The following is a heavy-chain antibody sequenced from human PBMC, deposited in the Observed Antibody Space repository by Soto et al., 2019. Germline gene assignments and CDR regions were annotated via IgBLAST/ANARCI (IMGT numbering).Heavy chain of an antibody. D-gene: IGHD3-10*01. CDR1: GFTFSSYG. J-gene: IGHJ1*01. V-gene: IGHV3-30*18. Sequence: QVQLVESGGGVVQPGRSLRLSCAASGFTFSSYGMHWVRQAPGKGLEWVAVISYDGSNKYYADSVKGRFIISRDNSKNTLYLQMNSLRAEDTAVYYCAKDQRVYYGSGSQYFQHWGQGTLVTVSS. CDR3: AKDQRVYYGSGSQYFQH. CDR2: ISYDGSNK.